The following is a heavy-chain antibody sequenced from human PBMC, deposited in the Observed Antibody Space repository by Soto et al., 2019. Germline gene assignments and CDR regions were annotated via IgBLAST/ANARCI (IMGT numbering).Heavy chain of an antibody. CDR2: ISGDAFST. CDR1: GFAFSRHG. D-gene: IGHD2-15*01. J-gene: IGHJ3*02. V-gene: IGHV3-64*01. Sequence: EVQLVESGGGLVQPGGSLRLSCAASGFAFSRHGLHWVRQAPGKGLEYVSAISGDAFSTYYANSVKGRFTISRDNSKNTLYLQMGSLGTEDTAVYFCAREKAACDAFDIWGQGTMVTVSS. CDR3: AREKAACDAFDI.